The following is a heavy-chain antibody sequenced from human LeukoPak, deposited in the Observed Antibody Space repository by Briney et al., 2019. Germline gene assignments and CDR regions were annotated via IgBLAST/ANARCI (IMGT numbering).Heavy chain of an antibody. CDR1: GFTFSVYG. CDR3: ATQYGSGTYANDFDY. V-gene: IGHV3-30*02. J-gene: IGHJ4*02. D-gene: IGHD3-10*01. Sequence: GGSLRLSCAASGFTFSVYGMHWVRQAPAKGLEWLSFIRADGSNKYYADSAKGRFTISRDNPKNTLYLQMNSLRVEDTAVYYCATQYGSGTYANDFDYPGQGSLVTLSS. CDR2: IRADGSNK.